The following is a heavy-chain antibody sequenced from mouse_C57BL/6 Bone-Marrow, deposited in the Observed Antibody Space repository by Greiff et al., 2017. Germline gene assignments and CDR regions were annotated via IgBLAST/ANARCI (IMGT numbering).Heavy chain of an antibody. CDR1: GFNIKDDY. J-gene: IGHJ3*01. V-gene: IGHV14-4*01. Sequence: VQLQQSGAELVRPGASVKLSCTASGFNIKDDYMPWVKQRPEQGLEWIGWIDTENGYTEYASKFKGQATITAETSSNTAHLQLSSLTSEDTAVYYCTPDGYPFAYWGQGTLVTVSA. CDR3: TPDGYPFAY. D-gene: IGHD2-3*01. CDR2: IDTENGYT.